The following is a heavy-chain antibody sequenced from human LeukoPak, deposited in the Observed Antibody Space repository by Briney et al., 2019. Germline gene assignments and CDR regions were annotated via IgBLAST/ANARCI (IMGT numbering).Heavy chain of an antibody. J-gene: IGHJ6*02. CDR2: ISSSSTFT. V-gene: IGHV3-11*05. Sequence: GGSLRLSCAGSAFTFSNFYMSWIRQAPGKGLEWVSYISSSSTFTNYADSVKGRFTISRDNAKNSLYLQMNSLRAEDTAVYYCARGHYGMDVWGQGTTVTVCS. CDR3: ARGHYGMDV. CDR1: AFTFSNFY.